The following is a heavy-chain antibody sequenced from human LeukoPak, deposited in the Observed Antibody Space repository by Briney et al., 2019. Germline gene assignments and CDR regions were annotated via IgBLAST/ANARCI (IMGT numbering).Heavy chain of an antibody. CDR2: INPNSGGT. D-gene: IGHD6-19*01. CDR3: ARGGSGGWYYFDY. Sequence: ASVKVSCKASGYTFTGYYTHWVRQAPGQGLEWMGWINPNSGGTNYAQKFQGRVTMTRDTFISTAYMELSRLRSDDTAVYYCARGGSGGWYYFDYWGQGTLVTVSS. CDR1: GYTFTGYY. V-gene: IGHV1-2*02. J-gene: IGHJ4*02.